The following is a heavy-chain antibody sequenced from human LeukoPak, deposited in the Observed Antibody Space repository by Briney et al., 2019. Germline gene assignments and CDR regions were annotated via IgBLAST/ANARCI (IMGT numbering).Heavy chain of an antibody. CDR1: GFTFSDYY. CDR2: ISSSSSTI. D-gene: IGHD3/OR15-3a*01. CDR3: ARDRALNLDDAFDI. V-gene: IGHV3-11*04. Sequence: KPGGSLRLSCAASGFTFSDYYMSWIRQAPGKGLEWVSYISSSSSTIYYADSVKGRFTISRDNAKNSLYLQMNSLRAEDTAVYYCARDRALNLDDAFDIWGQGTMVTVSS. J-gene: IGHJ3*02.